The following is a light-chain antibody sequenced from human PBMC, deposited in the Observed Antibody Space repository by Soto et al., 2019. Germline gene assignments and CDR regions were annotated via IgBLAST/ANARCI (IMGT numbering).Light chain of an antibody. Sequence: QSVLTQPASVSGSPGQSITISCTGTSRDIGGYNYVSWYQHHPGRAPKLMIYEVTNRPSGVSDRFSGSKSGNTASLTISGLQAEDEDDYYCISYRTSRTLEGVLGNGTKLTVX. J-gene: IGLJ1*01. CDR1: SRDIGGYNY. CDR3: ISYRTSRTLEGV. CDR2: EVT. V-gene: IGLV2-14*01.